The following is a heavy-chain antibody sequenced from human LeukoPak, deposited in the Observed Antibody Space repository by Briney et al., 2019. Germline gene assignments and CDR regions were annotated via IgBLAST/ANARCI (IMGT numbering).Heavy chain of an antibody. CDR2: IYYSGST. CDR3: ASKGDSGYDTPFDY. V-gene: IGHV4-59*08. CDR1: GGSISSYY. D-gene: IGHD5-12*01. J-gene: IGHJ4*02. Sequence: SETLSLTCTVSGGSISSYYWSWIRQPPGKGLEYIGYIYYSGSTNYNPSLKSRVTMSLDTSKNQFSLKLSSVTAADTAVYYCASKGDSGYDTPFDYWGQGTLVTVSS.